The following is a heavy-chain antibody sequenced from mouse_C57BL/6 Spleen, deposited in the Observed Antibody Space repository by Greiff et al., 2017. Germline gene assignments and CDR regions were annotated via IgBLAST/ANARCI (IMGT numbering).Heavy chain of an antibody. D-gene: IGHD1-1*01. Sequence: EVKLVESGGGLVQPGGSLKLSCAASGIDFSRYWMSWVRRAPGKGLEWIGEINPDSSTINYAPSLKDKFIISRDNAKNTLYLQMSKVRSEDTALYYCARPRVRSAAWYFDVWGTGTTVTVSS. J-gene: IGHJ1*03. CDR3: ARPRVRSAAWYFDV. V-gene: IGHV4-1*01. CDR1: GIDFSRYW. CDR2: INPDSSTI.